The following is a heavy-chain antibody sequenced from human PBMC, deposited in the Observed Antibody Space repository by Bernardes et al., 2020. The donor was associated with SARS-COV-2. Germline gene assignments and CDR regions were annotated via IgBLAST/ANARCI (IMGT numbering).Heavy chain of an antibody. CDR1: GFTFHNYA. J-gene: IGHJ4*02. D-gene: IGHD1-26*01. V-gene: IGHV3-23*01. CDR2: ITDNGFTT. Sequence: GGSLRLSCAASGFTFHNYAMAWVRQAPGKGLEWVSGITDNGFTTYYGGSAEGRFTISRDNFKNTVYLQMNSLRAEDTAIYYCAKHGAIVGNTEYFDYWGQGTLVIVSS. CDR3: AKHGAIVGNTEYFDY.